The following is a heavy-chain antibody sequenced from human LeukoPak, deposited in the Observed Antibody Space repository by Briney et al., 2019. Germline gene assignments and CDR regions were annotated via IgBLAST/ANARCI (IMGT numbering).Heavy chain of an antibody. V-gene: IGHV3-23*01. CDR1: GFTFNSYA. CDR3: AKGNPRIGYCSGGSCISPFDP. D-gene: IGHD2-15*01. Sequence: GGSLRLSCAASGFTFNSYAMSWVRQAPGKGLEWVSAISGSGGSTYYADSVKGRFTISRDNSKNTLYLQMNSLRAEDTAVYYCAKGNPRIGYCSGGSCISPFDPWGQGTLVTVSS. CDR2: ISGSGGST. J-gene: IGHJ5*02.